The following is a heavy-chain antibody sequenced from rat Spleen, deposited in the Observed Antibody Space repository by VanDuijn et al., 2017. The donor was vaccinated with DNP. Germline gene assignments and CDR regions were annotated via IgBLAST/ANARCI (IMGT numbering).Heavy chain of an antibody. J-gene: IGHJ4*01. V-gene: IGHV2-63*01. Sequence: QVQLKESGPGLVQPSRTLSLTCTVSGFSLTTYSVSWVRQPSGKGPEWMGKMWYDGDTAYNSALKSRLSFNRDTSKNQIFLKMNSLQADDTGTYYCTRDQDYYYDGGYYPTMDAWGQGTSVTVSS. D-gene: IGHD1-12*02. CDR2: MWYDGDT. CDR1: GFSLTTYS. CDR3: TRDQDYYYDGGYYPTMDA.